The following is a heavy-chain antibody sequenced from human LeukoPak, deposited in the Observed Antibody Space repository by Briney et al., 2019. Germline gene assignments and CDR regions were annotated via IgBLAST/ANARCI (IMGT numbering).Heavy chain of an antibody. V-gene: IGHV3-7*01. J-gene: IGHJ5*02. Sequence: QPGGSLRLSCAASGFTFSSYWMSWVRQAPGKGLEWVANIKQDGSEKYYVDSVKGRFTISRDNAKNSLYLQMSGLRVEDTAVFYCAKYSYGSGTSFDPWGQGTLVTVSS. D-gene: IGHD3-10*01. CDR2: IKQDGSEK. CDR3: AKYSYGSGTSFDP. CDR1: GFTFSSYW.